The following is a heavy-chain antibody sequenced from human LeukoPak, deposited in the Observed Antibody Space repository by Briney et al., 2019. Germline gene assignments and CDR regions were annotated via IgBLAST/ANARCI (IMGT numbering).Heavy chain of an antibody. V-gene: IGHV1-2*02. D-gene: IGHD2-2*01. J-gene: IGHJ4*02. CDR1: GYTFTGYY. CDR3: ARGSSNTNGKFPNDY. Sequence: GASVKVSCKASGYTFTGYYIHWVRQAPGQGLEWMGWIKPNSGATSFAQKFHGRVTMTRDTSISTAYMELSTLGSDDTAVYYCARGSSNTNGKFPNDYWGQGTLVTVSS. CDR2: IKPNSGAT.